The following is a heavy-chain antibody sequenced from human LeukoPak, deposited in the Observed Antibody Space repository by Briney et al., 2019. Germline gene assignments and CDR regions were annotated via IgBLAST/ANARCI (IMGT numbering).Heavy chain of an antibody. CDR1: GGSISSYY. J-gene: IGHJ4*02. CDR2: IYYSGST. D-gene: IGHD6-13*01. V-gene: IGHV4-59*01. Sequence: SETLSLTCTVSGGSISSYYWSWIRRPPGKGLEWIGYIYYSGSTNYNPSLKSRVTISVDTSKNQFSLKLSSVTAADTAVYYCARGSTAAGIYYFDYWGQGTLVTVSS. CDR3: ARGSTAAGIYYFDY.